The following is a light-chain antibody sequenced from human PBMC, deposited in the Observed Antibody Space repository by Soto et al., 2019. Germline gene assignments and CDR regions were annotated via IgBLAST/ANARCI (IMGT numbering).Light chain of an antibody. CDR2: AAS. V-gene: IGKV1-39*01. CDR1: QSISSY. J-gene: IGKJ1*01. Sequence: DIQMTQSPSSLSASVGDRVTITCRASQSISSYLNWYQQKPGKSPKLLIYAASSLQSGVPSRFSGSGSGTDFTLTISSLQPEDVATYYCQQSYSTPQTFGQGTKVEI. CDR3: QQSYSTPQT.